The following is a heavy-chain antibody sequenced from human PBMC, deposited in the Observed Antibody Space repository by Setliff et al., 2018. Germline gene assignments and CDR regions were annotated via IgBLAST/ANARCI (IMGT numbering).Heavy chain of an antibody. Sequence: PSETLSLTCTVSGDSISRAKYYWSWIRQSAGKGLECIGRIYTDGSTKYNPSLNSRVTLLIDTAKNQFSLSLTSVTAEDTAVYYCARMSGFLYMDVWGKGTTVTVSS. D-gene: IGHD3-3*01. J-gene: IGHJ6*03. V-gene: IGHV4-61*02. CDR1: GDSISRAKYY. CDR2: IYTDGST. CDR3: ARMSGFLYMDV.